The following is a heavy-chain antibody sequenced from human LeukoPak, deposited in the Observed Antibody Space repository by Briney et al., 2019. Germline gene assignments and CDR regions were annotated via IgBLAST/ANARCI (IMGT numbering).Heavy chain of an antibody. CDR3: ALNAGSGWSTMEN. V-gene: IGHV6-1*01. J-gene: IGHJ4*02. D-gene: IGHD6-19*01. CDR2: TYYRSKWYN. Sequence: SQTLSLTSALSGGSVSNNSGAWKWNRQSPSRGLEWLGRTYYRSKWYNDYAVSMKSRITINPDTSKDQFSLQLNSVTPEDTAVYYCALNAGSGWSTMENWGQGTLVTVSS. CDR1: GGSVSNNSGA.